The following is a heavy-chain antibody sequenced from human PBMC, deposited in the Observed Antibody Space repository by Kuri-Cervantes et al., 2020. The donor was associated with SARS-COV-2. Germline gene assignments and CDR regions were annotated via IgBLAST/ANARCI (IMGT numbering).Heavy chain of an antibody. CDR3: ARDQGWAPGSSDYFDY. J-gene: IGHJ4*02. CDR2: ISSSSSYI. D-gene: IGHD6-6*01. CDR1: GFTFSSYS. Sequence: GGSVRLCCAASGFTFSSYSMNWVRQAPGKGLEWVSSISSSSSYIYYADSVKGRFTISRDNAKNSLYLQMNSLRAEDTAVYYCARDQGWAPGSSDYFDYWGQGTLVTVSS. V-gene: IGHV3-21*01.